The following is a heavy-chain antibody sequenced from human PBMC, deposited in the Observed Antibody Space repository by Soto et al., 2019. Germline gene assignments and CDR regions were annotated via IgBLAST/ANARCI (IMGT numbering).Heavy chain of an antibody. Sequence: QVQLVESGGGVVQPGRSLRLSCAASGFTFSSYAMHWVRQAPGKGLEWVAVISYDGSNKYYADSVQGRFTTSRDNSKNTLDLQMNSLRADDTAVYYCARDPMGRYYGSGSYYFDYWGQGTLVTVSS. J-gene: IGHJ4*02. CDR3: ARDPMGRYYGSGSYYFDY. D-gene: IGHD3-10*01. V-gene: IGHV3-30-3*01. CDR2: ISYDGSNK. CDR1: GFTFSSYA.